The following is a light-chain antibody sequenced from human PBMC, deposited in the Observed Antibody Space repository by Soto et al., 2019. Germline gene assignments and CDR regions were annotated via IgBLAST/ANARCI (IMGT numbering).Light chain of an antibody. V-gene: IGKV1-5*01. Sequence: EIPMTQSPSTLSASVGDRVTITCRASQRVLTWLDWYQLKPGKAPQLLIYDSSKLESGVPSRFSGSGYGTEFSLSLSRLLPDDLATYDVQQSNGLANTVGQRTKREIK. CDR3: QQSNGLANT. CDR2: DSS. J-gene: IGKJ2*01. CDR1: QRVLTW.